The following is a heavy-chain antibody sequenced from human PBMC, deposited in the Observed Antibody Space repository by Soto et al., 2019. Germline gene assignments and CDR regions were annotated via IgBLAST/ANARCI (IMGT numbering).Heavy chain of an antibody. J-gene: IGHJ6*02. CDR3: ARTGSYRPPYYYYGMDV. Sequence: ASVKVSCKASGYTFTSYAMHWVRQAPGQRFEWFVWINAGNGNTKYSQKFQGRVTITRDTSASTAYMELSSLRSEDTAVYYCARTGSYRPPYYYYGMDVWGQGTTVTVSS. V-gene: IGHV1-3*01. CDR1: GYTFTSYA. D-gene: IGHD1-26*01. CDR2: INAGNGNT.